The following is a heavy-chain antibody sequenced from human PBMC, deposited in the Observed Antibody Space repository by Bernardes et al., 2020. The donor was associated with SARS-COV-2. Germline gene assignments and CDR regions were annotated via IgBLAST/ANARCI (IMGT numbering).Heavy chain of an antibody. Sequence: GGSLRLSCVASGFTFSSDAMSWVRQVPGKGLEWVSSISGSVGTTFYADSVKGRFTISRDNSKNTLYLQMKSLSAEDTAVYYCAKFLAGSSPHRTGATNYFDYWGQGTLVTVSS. CDR1: GFTFSSDA. D-gene: IGHD1-26*01. CDR3: AKFLAGSSPHRTGATNYFDY. CDR2: ISGSVGTT. J-gene: IGHJ4*02. V-gene: IGHV3-23*01.